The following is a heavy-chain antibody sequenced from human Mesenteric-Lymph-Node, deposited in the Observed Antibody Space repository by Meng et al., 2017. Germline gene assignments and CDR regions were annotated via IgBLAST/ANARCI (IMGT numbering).Heavy chain of an antibody. D-gene: IGHD3-22*01. CDR2: IYCSGST. CDR1: GGSIMSCDYY. J-gene: IGHJ2*01. V-gene: IGHV4-30-4*01. CDR3: ARGYYDSSGYGYWYFDL. Sequence: QGQLQASGPGLVKPSLTLSLTCTVCGGSIMSCDYYWSWIRQPPGKGLELSGHIYCSGSTSYNPSLKSRVTISVDTSKDQFSLKLSSVTAADTAVYYCARGYYDSSGYGYWYFDLWGRGTLVTVSS.